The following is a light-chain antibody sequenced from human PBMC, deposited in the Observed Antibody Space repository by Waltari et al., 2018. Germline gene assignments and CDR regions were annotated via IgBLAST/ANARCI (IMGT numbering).Light chain of an antibody. CDR1: SRDVGFSNY. CDR2: DFF. J-gene: IGLJ3*02. Sequence: QSALTQPASVSGSPGQSFTISCTGTSRDVGFSNYVSWYQQPPPKAPKLMIYDFFERPSGVSNRFSGSKSGNTASLTISGLQAEDEANYYCNSYAGSSSWVFGGGTKLTVL. V-gene: IGLV2-14*03. CDR3: NSYAGSSSWV.